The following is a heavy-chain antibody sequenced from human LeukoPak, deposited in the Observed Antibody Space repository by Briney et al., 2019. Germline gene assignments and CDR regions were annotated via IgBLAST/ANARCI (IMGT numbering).Heavy chain of an antibody. Sequence: GGSLRLSCVASGFTFSSYAMSWVRQAPGKGLEWVSAISGSGGSTYYADSVKGRFTISRDNSKNTLYLQMNGLRAEDTAIYYCAKRNCDFWSGYYRRAENHFDYWGQGTLVTVSS. CDR3: AKRNCDFWSGYYRRAENHFDY. CDR1: GFTFSSYA. D-gene: IGHD3-3*01. CDR2: ISGSGGST. J-gene: IGHJ4*02. V-gene: IGHV3-23*01.